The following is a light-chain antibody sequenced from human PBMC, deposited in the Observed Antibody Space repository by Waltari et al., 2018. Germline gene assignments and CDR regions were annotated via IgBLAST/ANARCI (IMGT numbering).Light chain of an antibody. J-gene: IGLJ2*01. V-gene: IGLV2-23*01. CDR2: EAT. CDR1: LSDIGAYTF. CDR3: CSYVGGSRVL. Sequence: QSVLTQPASVSGSPGQSITISCTGTLSDIGAYTFVSWFQQLPGQAPRLLISEATKRPSGVSYRFSGSKSGNTASLSISDLQAEDEADYYCCSYVGGSRVLFGGGTKLTV.